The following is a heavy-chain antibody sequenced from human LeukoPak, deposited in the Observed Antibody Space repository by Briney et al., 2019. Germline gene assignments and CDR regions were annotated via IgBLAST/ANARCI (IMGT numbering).Heavy chain of an antibody. CDR1: GFTFSSYS. V-gene: IGHV3-21*01. J-gene: IGHJ4*02. CDR3: ARGDYDYVWGENY. CDR2: ISSSSSYI. D-gene: IGHD3-16*01. Sequence: PGGSLRLCCAASGFTFSSYSMNWVRQAPGKGLEWVSSISSSSSYIYYADSVKGRFTISRDNAKNSLYLQMNSLRAEDTAVYYCARGDYDYVWGENYWGQGTLVTVSS.